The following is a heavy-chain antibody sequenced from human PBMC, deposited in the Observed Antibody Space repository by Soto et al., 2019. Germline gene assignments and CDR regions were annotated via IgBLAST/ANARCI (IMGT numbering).Heavy chain of an antibody. CDR2: IYYSGST. D-gene: IGHD4-17*01. CDR1: GGSVSSGHNY. CDR3: ARRCGTVTDDAFDI. V-gene: IGHV4-39*01. J-gene: IGHJ3*02. Sequence: PSETLSLTCTVSGGSVSSGHNYWSWIRQPPGKGLEWIGYIYYSGSTYYNPSLKSRVTISVDTSKNQFSLKLSSVTAADTAVYYCARRCGTVTDDAFDIWGQGTMVTVSS.